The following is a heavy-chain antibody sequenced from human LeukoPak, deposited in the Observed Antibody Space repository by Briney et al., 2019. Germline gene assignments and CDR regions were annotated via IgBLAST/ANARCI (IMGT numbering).Heavy chain of an antibody. CDR3: AKSPSTRGLSD. Sequence: GGSLRLSCAASGFTVSSNYMSWVRQAPGKGLEWVSVIYSGGSTYYADSVKGRFTISRDNSKNTLYLQMNSLRAEDTAVYYCAKSPSTRGLSDWGQGTLVTVSS. J-gene: IGHJ4*02. CDR2: IYSGGST. D-gene: IGHD3-10*01. CDR1: GFTVSSNY. V-gene: IGHV3-66*01.